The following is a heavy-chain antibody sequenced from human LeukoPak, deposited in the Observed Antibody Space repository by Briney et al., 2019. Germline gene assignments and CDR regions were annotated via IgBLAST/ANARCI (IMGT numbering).Heavy chain of an antibody. V-gene: IGHV1-18*01. Sequence: ASVKVSCKASGYTFTNYGISWVRQAPGQGLEWMGWISAYNGDTKYSQKLQGRVTMTTDSSTSTAYMELRSLTSDDAAVYYCARDFSNTSGFKVVVDYWGQGTPVTVSS. D-gene: IGHD3-22*01. CDR2: ISAYNGDT. CDR3: ARDFSNTSGFKVVVDY. J-gene: IGHJ4*02. CDR1: GYTFTNYG.